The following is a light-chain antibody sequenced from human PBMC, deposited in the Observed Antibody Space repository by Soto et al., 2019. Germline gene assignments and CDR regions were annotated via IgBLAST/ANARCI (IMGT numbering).Light chain of an antibody. V-gene: IGKV3-15*01. Sequence: EIVMTQSPATLSVSPGERATLSCRGSQGVSGNLAWYQQKLGQAPRLLIYGASTRATGVPARFSGSGSGTEFTFTISSLQSEDFAVYYCQQYNNWPPTFGQGTRLEIK. CDR2: GAS. J-gene: IGKJ5*01. CDR3: QQYNNWPPT. CDR1: QGVSGN.